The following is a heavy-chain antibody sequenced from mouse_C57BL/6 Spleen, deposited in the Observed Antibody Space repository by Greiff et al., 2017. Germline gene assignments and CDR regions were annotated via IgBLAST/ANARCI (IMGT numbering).Heavy chain of an antibody. V-gene: IGHV1-61*01. J-gene: IGHJ2*01. CDR1: GYTFTSYW. Sequence: QVQLQQPGAELVRPGSSVKLSCKASGYTFTSYWMAWVKQRPGQGLEWIGNIYPSDSETHYNQKFKDKATLTVDKSSSTAYMQLSSLTSEDSAVXYCAIITTVVARGYWGQGTTLTVSS. CDR3: AIITTVVARGY. D-gene: IGHD1-1*01. CDR2: IYPSDSET.